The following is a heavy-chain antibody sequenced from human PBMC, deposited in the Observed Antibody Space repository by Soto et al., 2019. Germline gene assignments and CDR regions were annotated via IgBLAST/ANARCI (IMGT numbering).Heavy chain of an antibody. D-gene: IGHD6-25*01. CDR3: ARRKERSGPHYFDY. V-gene: IGHV1-8*01. CDR1: GYTFTTYD. Sequence: QVQLVQSGSEVKRPGSSVKVSCKTSGYTFTTYDIHWVRQATGQGLEWMGWLSPHNGNTGYAQQFRDRVKIAMNTSTSTVSLEVSSLRFEDTATYYCARRKERSGPHYFDYWGQGTLVTVSS. J-gene: IGHJ4*02. CDR2: LSPHNGNT.